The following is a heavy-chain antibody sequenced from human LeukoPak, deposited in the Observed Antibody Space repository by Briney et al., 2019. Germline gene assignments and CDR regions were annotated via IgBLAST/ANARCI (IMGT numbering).Heavy chain of an antibody. V-gene: IGHV3-21*01. Sequence: GGSLRLSCAASEFTFSTYSMNWVRQAPGKGLEWVSSISSGSTYIYYADSVKGRFTISRDNAKNSLYLQMNSLRAEDTAVYYCARGELPHLDYWGQGTLVTVSS. D-gene: IGHD1-7*01. CDR2: ISSGSTYI. J-gene: IGHJ4*02. CDR3: ARGELPHLDY. CDR1: EFTFSTYS.